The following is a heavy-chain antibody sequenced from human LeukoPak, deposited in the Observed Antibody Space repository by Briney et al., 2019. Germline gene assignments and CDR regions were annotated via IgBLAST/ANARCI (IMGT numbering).Heavy chain of an antibody. V-gene: IGHV3-20*04. CDR3: AELGITMIGGV. D-gene: IGHD3-10*02. CDR1: GFTFDDYG. CDR2: INWNGGST. J-gene: IGHJ6*04. Sequence: GGSLRLSCAASGFTFDDYGMSWVRQAPGKGLEGGSGINWNGGSTGYADSGKGRFTIARDNAKNSLDLQMNTLSAEHTAVYYCAELGITMIGGVWGKGPTVPISS.